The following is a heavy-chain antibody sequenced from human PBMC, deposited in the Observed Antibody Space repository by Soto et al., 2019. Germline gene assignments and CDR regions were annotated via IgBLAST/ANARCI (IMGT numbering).Heavy chain of an antibody. J-gene: IGHJ4*02. Sequence: PGGSLRLSCAASGFTFSSYEMNWVRQAPGKGLEWVSYISSTGTSMDHADSVKGRFTISRDNAKNSLHLQLNSLRDEDTAVYYCARETHFIDYWGQGTLVGVSA. CDR1: GFTFSSYE. V-gene: IGHV3-48*03. CDR2: ISSTGTSM. CDR3: ARETHFIDY.